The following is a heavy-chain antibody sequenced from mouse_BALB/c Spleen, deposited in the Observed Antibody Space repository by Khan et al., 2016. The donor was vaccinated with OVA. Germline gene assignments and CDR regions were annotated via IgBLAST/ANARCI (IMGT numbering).Heavy chain of an antibody. Sequence: EVQVVESGGDLVKPGGSLKLSCAASGFTFSTYGMSWVRQTPDRRLEWVATVSTGGSYTYYPDSVKGRFTISRDNAKNTLYLQMNSLKSEDTAMFYCTRLAYYYDSEGFAYWGQGTLVTVSA. V-gene: IGHV5-6*01. D-gene: IGHD1-1*01. CDR3: TRLAYYYDSEGFAY. CDR1: GFTFSTYG. CDR2: VSTGGSYT. J-gene: IGHJ3*01.